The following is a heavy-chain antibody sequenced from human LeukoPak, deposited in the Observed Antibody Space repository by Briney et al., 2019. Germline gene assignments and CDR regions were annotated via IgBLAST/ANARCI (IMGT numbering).Heavy chain of an antibody. J-gene: IGHJ6*03. D-gene: IGHD6-13*01. CDR3: ARDTLASTAAGTYDYYYYMDV. CDR2: ISAYNGNT. CDR1: GYTFTSYG. Sequence: GASVKVSCKASGYTFTSYGISWVRQAPGQGLEWMGWISAYNGNTNYAQKLQGRVTMTTDTSTSTAYMELRSLRSDDTAVYYCARDTLASTAAGTYDYYYYMDVWGKGTTVTVSS. V-gene: IGHV1-18*01.